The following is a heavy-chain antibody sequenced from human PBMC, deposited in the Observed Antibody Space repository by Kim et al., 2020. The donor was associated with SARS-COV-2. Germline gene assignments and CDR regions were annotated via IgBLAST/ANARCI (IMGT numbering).Heavy chain of an antibody. J-gene: IGHJ4*02. D-gene: IGHD6-19*01. V-gene: IGHV3-48*02. CDR3: ARDTPETAVAASFDF. Sequence: AYSVKGRFTISRDNAKNSVFLQMTSLRNEDTAVYYCARDTPETAVAASFDFWGQGTLVTVSS.